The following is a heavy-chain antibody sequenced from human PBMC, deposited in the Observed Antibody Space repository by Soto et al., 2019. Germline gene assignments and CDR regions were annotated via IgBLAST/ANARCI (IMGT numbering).Heavy chain of an antibody. CDR1: GFTFSNAW. V-gene: IGHV3-15*07. CDR2: IKSKTDGGTT. CDR3: TTASPGATRGYSYGYYYYYGMDV. J-gene: IGHJ6*02. D-gene: IGHD5-18*01. Sequence: GSLRLSCAASGFTFSNAWMNWVRQAPGKGLEWVGRIKSKTDGGTTDYAAPVKGRFTISRDDSKNTLYLQMNSLKTEDTAVYYCTTASPGATRGYSYGYYYYYGMDVWGQGTTVTVSS.